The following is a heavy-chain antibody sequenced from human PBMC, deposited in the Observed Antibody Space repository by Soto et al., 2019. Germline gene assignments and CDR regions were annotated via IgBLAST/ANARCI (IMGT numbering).Heavy chain of an antibody. CDR1: GFTFSSYA. CDR3: AKDQYSGSPGKPDY. V-gene: IGHV3-23*01. Sequence: EVQLLESGGGLVQPGGSLRLSCVASGFTFSSYAMSWVRQAPGKGLEWVSAISGSGGTTYYADSVKGRFTISRDNSKNPLDLQMSSLRVEDTAVYYCAKDQYSGSPGKPDYWGQGTLVTVSS. D-gene: IGHD1-26*01. CDR2: ISGSGGTT. J-gene: IGHJ4*02.